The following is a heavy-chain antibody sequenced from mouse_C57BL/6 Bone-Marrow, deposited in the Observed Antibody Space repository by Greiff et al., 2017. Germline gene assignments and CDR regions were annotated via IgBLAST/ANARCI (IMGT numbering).Heavy chain of an antibody. V-gene: IGHV3-6*01. CDR3: AREGYYYAMDY. J-gene: IGHJ4*01. CDR1: GYSITSGYY. D-gene: IGHD2-14*01. Sequence: EVQLVESGPGLVKPSQSLSLTCSVTGYSITSGYYWNWLRQFPGNKLEWMGYISYDGSNNYNPSLKNRISITRDTAKNQFFLKLNSVTTEDTATYYCAREGYYYAMDYWGQGTSVTVSS. CDR2: ISYDGSN.